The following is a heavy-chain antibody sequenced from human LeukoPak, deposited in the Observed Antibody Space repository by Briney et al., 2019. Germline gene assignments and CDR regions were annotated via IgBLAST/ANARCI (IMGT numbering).Heavy chain of an antibody. CDR3: ARGQVLPAAGFDP. CDR1: GFTFSSYS. J-gene: IGHJ5*02. CDR2: ISSSSTK. D-gene: IGHD2-2*01. V-gene: IGHV3-48*01. Sequence: PGGSLRLSCAASGFTFSSYSMNWVRQAPGKGLEWVSYISSSSTKYYADSVKGRITISRDNAKNSLYLQMNSLRAEDTAVYYCARGQVLPAAGFDPWGQGTLVTVSS.